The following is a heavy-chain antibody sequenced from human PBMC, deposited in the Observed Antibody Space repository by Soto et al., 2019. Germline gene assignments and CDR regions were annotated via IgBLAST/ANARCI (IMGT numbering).Heavy chain of an antibody. V-gene: IGHV4-31*01. CDR2: IDYSGSI. CDR1: VSIISSGGYY. CDR3: ARVRLNCSGGSCYSDAFDI. J-gene: IGHJ3*02. Sequence: LAVTCTVAVSIISSGGYYWCWICHHPVNGRDWIGYIDYSGSIYDNPSLKSLVTISVDTSKSQFSLELSSVTAADTAVYYCARVRLNCSGGSCYSDAFDIWGQGTMVTVSS. D-gene: IGHD2-15*01.